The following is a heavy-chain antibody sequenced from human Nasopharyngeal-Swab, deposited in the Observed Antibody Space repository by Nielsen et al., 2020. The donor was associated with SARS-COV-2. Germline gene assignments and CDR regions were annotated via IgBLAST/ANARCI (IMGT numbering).Heavy chain of an antibody. D-gene: IGHD2-15*01. V-gene: IGHV1-69*04. CDR1: GGTFSSYA. CDR3: AREGGTRDGFDP. J-gene: IGHJ5*02. Sequence: SVKVSCKASGGTFSSYAISCVRQAPGQGLEWMGRIVPILGIANYAQKFQGRVTITADKSTSTAYMELSSLRSEDTAVYYCAREGGTRDGFDPWGQGTLVTVSS. CDR2: IVPILGIA.